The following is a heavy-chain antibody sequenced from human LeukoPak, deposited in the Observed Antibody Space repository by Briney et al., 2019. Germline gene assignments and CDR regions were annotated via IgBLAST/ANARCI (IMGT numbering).Heavy chain of an antibody. CDR2: ITGGGST. CDR3: AKDGGYCSGGSCLDAFDI. D-gene: IGHD2-15*01. CDR1: GFTFSRYA. V-gene: IGHV3-23*01. Sequence: GGSLRLSCAASGFTFSRYAMNWVRQAPGKGLEWVSAITGGGSTYYADSVKGRFTISRDNSKNMVSLQMNSLRAEDTAVYYCAKDGGYCSGGSCLDAFDIWGQGTMVTVSS. J-gene: IGHJ3*02.